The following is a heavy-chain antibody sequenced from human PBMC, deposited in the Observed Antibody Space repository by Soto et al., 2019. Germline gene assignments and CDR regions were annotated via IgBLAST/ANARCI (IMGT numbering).Heavy chain of an antibody. CDR1: GGTFSNHA. CDR3: ARGPDRSGFYLFDY. D-gene: IGHD3-22*01. Sequence: QVQLVQSGAEVMKPGSSVKVSCKASGGTFSNHAVSWVRQAPGQGPEWMGGIIPLSGRTDYVQKFQGGVTITADESMTTAYMELSSLRYEDTAVYYCARGPDRSGFYLFDYWGQGTLVTVSS. CDR2: IIPLSGRT. J-gene: IGHJ4*02. V-gene: IGHV1-69*01.